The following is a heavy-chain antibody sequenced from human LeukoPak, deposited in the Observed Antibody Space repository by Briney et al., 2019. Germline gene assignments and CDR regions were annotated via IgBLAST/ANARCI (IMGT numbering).Heavy chain of an antibody. CDR3: ARGYYYDSSGYYRNPIYYYYYYMDV. Sequence: PSETLSLTCTVSGGSISSYYWSWIRQPPGKGLEWIGYIYYSGSTNYNPSLKSRVTISVDTSKNQFSLKLSSVTAADTAVYYCARGYYYDSSGYYRNPIYYYYYYMDVWGKGTTVTISS. D-gene: IGHD3-22*01. J-gene: IGHJ6*03. V-gene: IGHV4-59*01. CDR1: GGSISSYY. CDR2: IYYSGST.